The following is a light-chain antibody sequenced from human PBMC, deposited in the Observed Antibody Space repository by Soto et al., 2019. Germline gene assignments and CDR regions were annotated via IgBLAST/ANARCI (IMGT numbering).Light chain of an antibody. CDR2: EVT. Sequence: QSALPQPASVSGSLGQSITISCTGTSSDVGGYNYVSWYQHHPGKDPKVVIFEVTKRPSGVSSRFSGSKSGNTASLTVSGLQAEDEGDYYCSSFTSSSTVLFGGGTKLTVL. J-gene: IGLJ2*01. V-gene: IGLV2-14*01. CDR3: SSFTSSSTVL. CDR1: SSDVGGYNY.